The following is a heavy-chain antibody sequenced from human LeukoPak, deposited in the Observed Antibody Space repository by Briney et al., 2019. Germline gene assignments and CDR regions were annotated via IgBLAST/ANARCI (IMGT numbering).Heavy chain of an antibody. CDR3: ARDWNSDWYYDY. J-gene: IGHJ4*02. Sequence: GGSLRLSCAASGFTVSNTYMSWVRQAPGKGLEWVSIIYSDGRTYYADFVKGRFTISRDNSKNTMYLQMNSLRAEDTAVYYCARDWNSDWYYDYWGPGTLVTVSS. CDR2: IYSDGRT. CDR1: GFTVSNTY. V-gene: IGHV3-53*01. D-gene: IGHD3-16*01.